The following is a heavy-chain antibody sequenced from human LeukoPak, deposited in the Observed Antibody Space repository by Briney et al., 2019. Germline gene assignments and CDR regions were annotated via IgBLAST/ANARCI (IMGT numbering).Heavy chain of an antibody. CDR3: ARVGYYDILTGYYNFLYFDY. D-gene: IGHD3-9*01. V-gene: IGHV4-39*07. CDR2: INYSGST. CDR1: GGSISSSSFH. J-gene: IGHJ4*02. Sequence: SETLSLTCTVSGGSISSSSFHWGWIRQPPGKGLEWIGSINYSGSTYYNPSLKSRVTISVDTSKNQFSLKLSSVTAADTAVYYCARVGYYDILTGYYNFLYFDYWGQGTLVTVSS.